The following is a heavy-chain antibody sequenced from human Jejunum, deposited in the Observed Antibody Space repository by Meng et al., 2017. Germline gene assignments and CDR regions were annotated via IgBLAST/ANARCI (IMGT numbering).Heavy chain of an antibody. D-gene: IGHD4-17*01. CDR2: ISHSGST. J-gene: IGHJ4*02. CDR1: GGSLKDFY. CDR3: ARALGAYGDSGFAY. Sequence: QGQLQQWGAGLLKASETLSLTCAVSGGSLKDFYWNWIRQSPGKGLEWIGEISHSGSTNYNPSLKSRVTISVDRSQNQLSLKLTSVSGTDTAVYFCARALGAYGDSGFAYWGQGALVTVSS. V-gene: IGHV4-34*01.